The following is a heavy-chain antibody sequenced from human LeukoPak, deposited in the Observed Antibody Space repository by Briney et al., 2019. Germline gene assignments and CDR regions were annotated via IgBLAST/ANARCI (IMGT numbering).Heavy chain of an antibody. D-gene: IGHD3-3*01. CDR3: ARDEGITILYYFDY. V-gene: IGHV3-33*01. Sequence: GSLRLSCAASGFTFSSYGMHWVRQAPGKGLEWVAVIWYDGSNKYYADSVKGRFTISRDNSKNTLYLQMNSLRAEDTAVYYCARDEGITILYYFDYWGQGTLVTVSS. CDR2: IWYDGSNK. J-gene: IGHJ4*02. CDR1: GFTFSSYG.